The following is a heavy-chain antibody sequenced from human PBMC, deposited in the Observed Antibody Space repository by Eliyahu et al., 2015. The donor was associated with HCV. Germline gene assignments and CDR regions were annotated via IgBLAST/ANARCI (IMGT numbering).Heavy chain of an antibody. CDR2: IIPIFGTA. Sequence: QVQLVQSGAEVKKPGSSVKVSCKASGGTFSSYAISWVRQAPGQGLEWMGGIIPIFGTANYAQKFQGRVTITADESTSTAYMELSSLRSEDTAVYYCARVRWHRQWLVQGWFDPWGQGTLVTVSS. CDR3: ARVRWHRQWLVQGWFDP. V-gene: IGHV1-69*01. J-gene: IGHJ5*02. CDR1: GGTFSSYA. D-gene: IGHD6-19*01.